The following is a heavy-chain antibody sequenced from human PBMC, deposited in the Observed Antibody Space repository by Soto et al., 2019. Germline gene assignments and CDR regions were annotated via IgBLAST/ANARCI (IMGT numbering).Heavy chain of an antibody. CDR3: AKDSCWYSSSCGHGY. CDR1: GFTFSTCA. V-gene: IGHV3-23*01. Sequence: PGGSLRLSCPATGFTFSTCAMNWVRQAPGKGLEWVSAISGSGGSTYYADSVKARFTISRDNSRNTLFLQMNSLRAEDTAVYYCAKDSCWYSSSCGHGYWGQGTLVTVSS. J-gene: IGHJ4*02. D-gene: IGHD6-13*01. CDR2: ISGSGGST.